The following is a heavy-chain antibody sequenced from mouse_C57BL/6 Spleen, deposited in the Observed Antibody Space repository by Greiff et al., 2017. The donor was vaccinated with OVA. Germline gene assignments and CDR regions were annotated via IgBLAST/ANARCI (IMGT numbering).Heavy chain of an antibody. CDR2: INYDGSST. D-gene: IGHD2-4*01. Sequence: EVKLMESEGGLVQPGSSMKLSCTASGFTFSDYYMAWVRQVPEKGLEWVANINYDGSSTNYLDSLKSRFIISRDNAKNILYLQMSSLKSEDTATYYCARTYDYDDGYYFDYWGQGTTLTVSS. CDR1: GFTFSDYY. V-gene: IGHV5-16*01. J-gene: IGHJ2*01. CDR3: ARTYDYDDGYYFDY.